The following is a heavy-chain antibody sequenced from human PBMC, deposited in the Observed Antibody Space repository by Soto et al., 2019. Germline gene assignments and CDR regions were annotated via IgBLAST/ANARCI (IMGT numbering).Heavy chain of an antibody. Sequence: SVKVCFKASRGPFSSYAISLVRRAPGQGLEWMGGIIPIFGTANYAQKFHGRVTITAYESTSTAYMELSSLRSEDTAVYYCARVGTIFGAVHAWFDPWGQGTMVTVSS. D-gene: IGHD3-3*01. V-gene: IGHV1-69*13. CDR3: ARVGTIFGAVHAWFDP. J-gene: IGHJ5*02. CDR2: IIPIFGTA. CDR1: RGPFSSYA.